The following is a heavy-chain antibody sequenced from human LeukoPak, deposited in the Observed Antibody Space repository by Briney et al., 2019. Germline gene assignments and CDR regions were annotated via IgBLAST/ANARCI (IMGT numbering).Heavy chain of an antibody. Sequence: GGSLRLSCAASGFSFRDFWMTWVRQAPGKGLEWVANINQGGSVKYYVDSVKGRFTISRDDAKSSLYVQMNSLRDEDTAVYYCARFGYSGWNLEYWGQGTLVAVSS. D-gene: IGHD5-12*01. CDR2: INQGGSVK. CDR1: GFSFRDFW. V-gene: IGHV3-7*01. CDR3: ARFGYSGWNLEY. J-gene: IGHJ4*02.